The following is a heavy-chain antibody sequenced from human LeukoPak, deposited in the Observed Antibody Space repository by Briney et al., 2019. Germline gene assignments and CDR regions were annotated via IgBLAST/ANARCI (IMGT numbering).Heavy chain of an antibody. J-gene: IGHJ4*02. CDR1: RYTFTGYY. CDR2: INHNSGGT. Sequence: ASVKVSCKASRYTFTGYYMHWVRQARGQGLEWMGRINHNSGGTNYAQKFQSRVTMTRDTSISTAYMEQSRLRSDDTAVYYCAREGFMERWGQGTLVTVSS. CDR3: AREGFMER. V-gene: IGHV1-2*06. D-gene: IGHD3-3*01.